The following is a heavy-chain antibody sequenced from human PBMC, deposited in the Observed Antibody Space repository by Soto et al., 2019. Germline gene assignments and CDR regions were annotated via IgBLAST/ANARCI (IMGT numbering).Heavy chain of an antibody. CDR1: GGPFSTYA. D-gene: IGHD3-22*01. V-gene: IGHV1-69*17. J-gene: IGHJ5*02. CDR2: IMPIFDIG. Sequence: QVQLVQSGTEMKKSGSSVKLSCKASGGPFSTYAINWVRQAPGQGLEWMGGIMPIFDIGIYAQKFQGRVTLTADKSTTTAYMELSSLRSEDTAVYYCGRGWRDSSGSYTGPIDPWGQGTLVTVSS. CDR3: GRGWRDSSGSYTGPIDP.